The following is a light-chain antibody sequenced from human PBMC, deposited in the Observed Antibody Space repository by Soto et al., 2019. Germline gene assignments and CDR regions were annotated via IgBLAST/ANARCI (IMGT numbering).Light chain of an antibody. CDR3: QVWDSSSDHAGV. J-gene: IGLJ2*01. CDR1: NIGSQS. Sequence: SYELTQPPSVSVSPGNTARITCGGNNIGSQSVHWYQQRPGQAPVLVVFYDRVRPSGIPDRFSGSNSGNTATLTISRVEAGDEADYYCQVWDSSSDHAGVFGGGTKVTVL. V-gene: IGLV3-21*04. CDR2: YDR.